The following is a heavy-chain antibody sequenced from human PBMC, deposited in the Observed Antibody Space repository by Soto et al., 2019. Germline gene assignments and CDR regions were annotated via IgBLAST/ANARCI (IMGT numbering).Heavy chain of an antibody. CDR1: GFTFSSYA. Sequence: QVQLVESGGGVVQPGRSLRLSCAASGFTFSSYAMHWVRQAPGKVLEWVAVISYDGSNKYYADSVKGRFTISRDNSKNTLYLQMNSLRAEDTAVYYCARPSLTYYYDSSGQYYFDYWGQGTLVTVSS. J-gene: IGHJ4*02. D-gene: IGHD3-22*01. CDR3: ARPSLTYYYDSSGQYYFDY. CDR2: ISYDGSNK. V-gene: IGHV3-30-3*01.